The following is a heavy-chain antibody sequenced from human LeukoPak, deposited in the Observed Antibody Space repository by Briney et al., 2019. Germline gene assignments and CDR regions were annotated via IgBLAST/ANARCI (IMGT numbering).Heavy chain of an antibody. CDR3: ARDFHGAWYFDL. CDR2: IYETGSV. CDR1: GASISKSGYY. J-gene: IGHJ2*01. V-gene: IGHV4-31*11. D-gene: IGHD4-17*01. Sequence: SETLSLTCAVSGASISKSGYYWSWLRQFPGKGLEWIGYIYETGSVSYNPSLKSRVTISIDTSMRHFSLRLTSVTVADAAVYYCARDFHGAWYFDLWGRGTLVTVSS.